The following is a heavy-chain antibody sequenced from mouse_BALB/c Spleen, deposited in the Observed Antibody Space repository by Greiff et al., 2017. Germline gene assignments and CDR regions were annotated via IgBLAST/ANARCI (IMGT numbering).Heavy chain of an antibody. J-gene: IGHJ4*01. CDR2: IDPANGNT. CDR3: ARAGTGDYYAMDY. Sequence: VQLQQSGAELVKPGASVKLSCTASGFNIKDTYMHWVKQRPEQGLEWIGRIDPANGNTKYDPKFQGKATITADTSSNTAYLQLSSLTSEDTAVYYCARAGTGDYYAMDYWGQGTSVTVSS. D-gene: IGHD3-3*01. V-gene: IGHV14-3*02. CDR1: GFNIKDTY.